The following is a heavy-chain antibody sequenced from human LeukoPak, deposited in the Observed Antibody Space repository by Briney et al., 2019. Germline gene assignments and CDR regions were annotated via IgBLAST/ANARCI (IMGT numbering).Heavy chain of an antibody. CDR2: IYPGDSDT. Sequence: GESLKISCMGSGYIFADYWIGWVRQMPGKGLEWMGIIYPGDSDTRYSPSFQGQVTISADKSISTAYLQWSSLKASDTAMYYCARFHITMVESDYWGQGTLVTVSS. CDR1: GYIFADYW. CDR3: ARFHITMVESDY. V-gene: IGHV5-51*01. J-gene: IGHJ4*02. D-gene: IGHD3-10*01.